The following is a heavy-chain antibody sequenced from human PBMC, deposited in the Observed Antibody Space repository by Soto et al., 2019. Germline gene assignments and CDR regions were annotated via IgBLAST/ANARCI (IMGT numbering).Heavy chain of an antibody. Sequence: GGSLRLSCAASGFTVSSSQMSWVRQAPGKGLEWVSAISGSGGSTYYADSVKGRFTISRDNSKNTLYLQMNSLRAEDTAVYYCAKGYYYDSSGYYGGNAFDIWGQGTMVTVSS. CDR1: GFTVSSSQ. D-gene: IGHD3-22*01. CDR3: AKGYYYDSSGYYGGNAFDI. J-gene: IGHJ3*02. CDR2: ISGSGGST. V-gene: IGHV3-23*01.